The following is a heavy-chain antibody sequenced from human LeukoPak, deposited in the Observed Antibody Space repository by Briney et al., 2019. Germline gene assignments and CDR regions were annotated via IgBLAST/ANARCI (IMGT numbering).Heavy chain of an antibody. Sequence: GGSLRLSCAASGFTFSSYAMSWVRQAPGKGLEWVSVISGSGGSTYYADSVKGRFTISRDNSKNTLYLQMNSLRAEDTAVYYCAKALYYDTDSYYMDVWGKGTTVTVSS. CDR1: GFTFSSYA. D-gene: IGHD3-22*01. J-gene: IGHJ6*03. CDR2: ISGSGGST. CDR3: AKALYYDTDSYYMDV. V-gene: IGHV3-23*01.